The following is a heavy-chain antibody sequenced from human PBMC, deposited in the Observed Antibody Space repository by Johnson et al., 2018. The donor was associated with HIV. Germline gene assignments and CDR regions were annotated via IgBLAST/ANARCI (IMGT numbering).Heavy chain of an antibody. CDR1: GFTFSDYY. D-gene: IGHD1-26*01. Sequence: VQLVESGGGLVKPGGSLRLSCAASGFTFSDYYMTWIRQAPGKGLEWLSFISSSGDIIRYADSVKGRFTISRDNAKNSLNLPMNSLRDEDTAVHYCAREGEDAFDIWGQGTMVTVSS. CDR3: AREGEDAFDI. CDR2: ISSSGDII. J-gene: IGHJ3*02. V-gene: IGHV3-11*04.